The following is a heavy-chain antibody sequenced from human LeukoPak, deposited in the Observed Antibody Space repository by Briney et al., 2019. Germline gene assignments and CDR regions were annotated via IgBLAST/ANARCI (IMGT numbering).Heavy chain of an antibody. CDR3: ARTSIAVAATYGLDY. D-gene: IGHD6-19*01. Sequence: GGSLILSCAASGFTVSTNYMTWVRQAPGKGLDWVSVIYSGGGTYYADSVKGRFTISRDNSKNTLYLQMNSLRAEDTAVYYCARTSIAVAATYGLDYWGQGILVTVSS. V-gene: IGHV3-53*01. J-gene: IGHJ4*02. CDR2: IYSGGGT. CDR1: GFTVSTNY.